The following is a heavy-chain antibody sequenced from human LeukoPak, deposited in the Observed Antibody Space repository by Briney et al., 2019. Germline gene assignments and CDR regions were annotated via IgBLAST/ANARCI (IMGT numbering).Heavy chain of an antibody. V-gene: IGHV1-8*01. Sequence: ASVKVSCKASGYDFSRYDINWVRLAPGQGLEWMGWMNPNNGDTDYAQNFQGRVTMTRDTSMSTAYMELSSLRSEDTALYYCARESYDNSGYPWGFLDPWGQGTLVTVSS. CDR1: GYDFSRYD. CDR3: ARESYDNSGYPWGFLDP. CDR2: MNPNNGDT. J-gene: IGHJ5*02. D-gene: IGHD3-22*01.